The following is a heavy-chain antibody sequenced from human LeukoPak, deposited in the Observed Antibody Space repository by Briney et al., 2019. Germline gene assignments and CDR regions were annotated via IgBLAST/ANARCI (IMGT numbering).Heavy chain of an antibody. CDR3: ARVLLWFGELIGGEGRIRYFDY. D-gene: IGHD3-10*01. CDR1: GGSFSGYY. CDR2: INHSGST. Sequence: SETLSLTCAVYGGSFSGYYWSWIRQPPGKGLEWIGEINHSGSTNYNPSLKSRVTISVDTSKNQFSLKLSSVTAADTAVYYCARVLLWFGELIGGEGRIRYFDYWGQGTLVTVSS. J-gene: IGHJ4*02. V-gene: IGHV4-34*01.